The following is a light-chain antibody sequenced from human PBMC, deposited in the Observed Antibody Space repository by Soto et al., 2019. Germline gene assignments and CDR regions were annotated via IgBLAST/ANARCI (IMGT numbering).Light chain of an antibody. CDR1: QSVSSRS. CDR3: QQYGNSPQT. V-gene: IGKV3-20*01. Sequence: EIVLTQCPFTLCFGQGRRATLSFISSQSVSSRSLAWYQQKPGQAPRLLIYGASSRATGIPVRFSGSGSGTDFTLTISRLEPEDFAVYYCQQYGNSPQTFGQGTKEDIK. J-gene: IGKJ1*01. CDR2: GAS.